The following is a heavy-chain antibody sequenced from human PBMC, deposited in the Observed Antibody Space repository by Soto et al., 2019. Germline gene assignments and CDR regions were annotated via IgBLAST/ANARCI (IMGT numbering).Heavy chain of an antibody. CDR3: ARSGLTFGGVV. Sequence: PSETLSLTCTVSGASMTNYFGSWIRQTPGKGLEYIGFMHSRGYADYNSSLKSRVSISVDTSNNRFSPRLSSVTVADTAVYYCARSGLTFGGVVWGQGILVTVSS. CDR2: MHSRGYA. CDR1: GASMTNYF. D-gene: IGHD3-16*01. V-gene: IGHV4-59*01. J-gene: IGHJ4*02.